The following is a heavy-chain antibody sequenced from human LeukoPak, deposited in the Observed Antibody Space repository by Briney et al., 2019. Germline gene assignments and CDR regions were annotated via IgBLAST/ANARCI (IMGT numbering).Heavy chain of an antibody. CDR1: GFTFSSYA. Sequence: GGFLRLSCAASGFTFSSYAMSLVRPAPGEGLEWVSAISGSGGSTYYADSVKGRFTISRDNSKNTLYLQMNSLRAEDTAVYYCAKPYGDWVIDYWGQGTLVTVSS. CDR2: ISGSGGST. J-gene: IGHJ4*02. V-gene: IGHV3-23*01. CDR3: AKPYGDWVIDY. D-gene: IGHD4-17*01.